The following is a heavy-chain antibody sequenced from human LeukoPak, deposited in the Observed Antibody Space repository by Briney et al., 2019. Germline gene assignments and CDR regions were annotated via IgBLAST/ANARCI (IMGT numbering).Heavy chain of an antibody. D-gene: IGHD6-13*01. Sequence: PGSPLRLSCAASGFTFSSYGMHWVRQAPGKGLEWVAVIWYDGSNKYYADSVRGRFTLSRDNSKHSLFLQMKSLRPEDAAVYFCARDPAQLALFDYWGQGTLVTVSS. CDR2: IWYDGSNK. V-gene: IGHV3-33*01. CDR3: ARDPAQLALFDY. CDR1: GFTFSSYG. J-gene: IGHJ4*02.